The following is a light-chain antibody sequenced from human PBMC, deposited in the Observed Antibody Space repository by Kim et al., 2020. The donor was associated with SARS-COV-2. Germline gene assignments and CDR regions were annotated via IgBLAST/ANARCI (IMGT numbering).Light chain of an antibody. Sequence: ASVKPTCTLRSGNSSYAIAWHQEQPEKGPRYLMKLNSDGSHSKGDGIPDRFSGSSSGAERYLTISSLQSEDEADYYCQTWGTGAWVFGGGTQLTVL. CDR1: SGNSSYA. CDR3: QTWGTGAWV. CDR2: LNSDGSH. J-gene: IGLJ3*02. V-gene: IGLV4-69*01.